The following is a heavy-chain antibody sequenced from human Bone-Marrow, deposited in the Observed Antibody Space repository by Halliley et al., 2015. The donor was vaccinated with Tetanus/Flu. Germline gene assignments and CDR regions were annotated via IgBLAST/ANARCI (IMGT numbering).Heavy chain of an antibody. V-gene: IGHV1-3*01. Sequence: QLVQSGTEVNKPGASVNVSCEVSGSTLVTSGIHWVRQAPGQKVEWMGWINPGNNDTKYSQKFQGRVTLTSDTSARIVYMKVSSLSSESTAFYSFARGLSHYMLTSPLHFWGRGTLVTVSS. CDR3: ARGLSHYMLTSPLHF. CDR1: GSTLVTSG. J-gene: IGHJ4*02. CDR2: INPGNNDT. D-gene: IGHD2-8*01.